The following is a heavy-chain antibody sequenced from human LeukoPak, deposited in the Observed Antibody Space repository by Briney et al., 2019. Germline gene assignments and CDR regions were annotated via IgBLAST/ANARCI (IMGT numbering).Heavy chain of an antibody. CDR1: GYTFTSYY. D-gene: IGHD6-19*01. Sequence: ASVKVSCKASGYTFTSYYMHWVRQAPGQGLEWMGIINPSGGSTSYAQKLQGRVTMTTDTSTSTAYMELRSLRSDDTAVYYCARTVSAVAGTGGADYWGQGTLVTVSS. CDR2: INPSGGST. J-gene: IGHJ4*02. CDR3: ARTVSAVAGTGGADY. V-gene: IGHV1-46*01.